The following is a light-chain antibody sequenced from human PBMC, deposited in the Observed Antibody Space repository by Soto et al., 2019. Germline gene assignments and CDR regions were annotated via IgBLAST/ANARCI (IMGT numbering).Light chain of an antibody. CDR1: QSVSSN. CDR2: GAS. V-gene: IGKV3-15*01. J-gene: IGKJ4*01. CDR3: QQSNNLPLN. Sequence: ANVRVSRDEVATRSCRASQSVSSNLAWYQQKPGQAPSLLIYGASTMASGIPARFSGSGSGTEFTLTFSSLQSEDLAIYYCQQSNNLPLNCGGGTKVDIK.